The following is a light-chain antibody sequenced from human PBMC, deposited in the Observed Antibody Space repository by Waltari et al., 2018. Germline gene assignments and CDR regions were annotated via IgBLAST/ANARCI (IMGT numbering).Light chain of an antibody. CDR1: QSASKY. CDR3: QQRNDWPLT. CDR2: DAS. J-gene: IGKJ4*01. V-gene: IGKV3-11*01. Sequence: EIVLTQSPATLSLSPGERATLSCRASQSASKYVSWYQKRHGQAPRLLVYDASNMATGVPGRFDAFGSGTDFSLTISSLEPEDSAVYYCQQRNDWPLTFGGGTRVEIK.